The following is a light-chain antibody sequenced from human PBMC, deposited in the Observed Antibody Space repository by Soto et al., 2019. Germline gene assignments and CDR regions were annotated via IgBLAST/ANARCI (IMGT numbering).Light chain of an antibody. CDR2: AAS. Sequence: DVQMTQSPSSVSASVGDRVTITCRASQDVSRWLAWYQQKPGKAPKFLIYAASNLQSGDPSRFRGSGSGTDFTLTISSLQLSDFATNICQQANNVPSTFGQGTRLELK. CDR3: QQANNVPST. J-gene: IGKJ5*01. CDR1: QDVSRW. V-gene: IGKV1D-12*01.